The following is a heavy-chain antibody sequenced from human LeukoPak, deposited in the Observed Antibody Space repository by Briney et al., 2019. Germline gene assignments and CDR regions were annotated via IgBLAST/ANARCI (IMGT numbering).Heavy chain of an antibody. J-gene: IGHJ1*01. D-gene: IGHD6-13*01. CDR3: ARGLGYIAAAGTEEYFQH. V-gene: IGHV1-18*01. CDR1: GYTFTSYG. CDR2: ISAYNGNT. Sequence: ASVKVSCKASGYTFTSYGISWVRQAPGQGLEWMGWISAYNGNTNYAQKLQGRVTMTTDTSTSTAYMELRSLRSDDTAVYYCARGLGYIAAAGTEEYFQHWGQGTLVTVSS.